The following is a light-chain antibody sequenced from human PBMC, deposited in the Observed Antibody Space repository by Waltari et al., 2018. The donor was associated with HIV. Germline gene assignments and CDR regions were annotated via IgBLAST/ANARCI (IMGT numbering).Light chain of an antibody. V-gene: IGLV2-23*01. CDR3: CSCATPNTRV. CDR2: EGT. J-gene: IGLJ3*02. CDR1: SSDVGSCKF. Sequence: QSALTQPASVSGSPGQSISISCTGTSSDVGSCKFVSWYQQHPGKAPKLLIYEGTKRPSGVSNRFSASKSGNTASLTISGLQAEDEADYYCCSCATPNTRVFGGGTKLTV.